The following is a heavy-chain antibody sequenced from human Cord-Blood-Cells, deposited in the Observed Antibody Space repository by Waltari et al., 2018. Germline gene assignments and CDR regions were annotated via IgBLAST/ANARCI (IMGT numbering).Heavy chain of an antibody. Sequence: ITLKESGPTLVNPTQTLKLTCPFSGFSLRTSGVGVGWIRQTPGKALEWLALIYWNDDKRYSPSLKSRLTITKDTSKNQVVLTMTNMDPVDTATYYCAHRPGGDYFYYFDYWGQGTLVTVSS. CDR3: AHRPGGDYFYYFDY. CDR2: IYWNDDK. D-gene: IGHD4-17*01. J-gene: IGHJ4*02. CDR1: GFSLRTSGVG. V-gene: IGHV2-5*01.